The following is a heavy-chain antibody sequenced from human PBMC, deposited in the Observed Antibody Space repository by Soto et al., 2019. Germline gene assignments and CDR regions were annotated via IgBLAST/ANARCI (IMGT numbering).Heavy chain of an antibody. J-gene: IGHJ1*01. V-gene: IGHV4-31*03. Sequence: SETLSLTCTVSGGSISSGGYYWSWIRQHPGKGLDWIGYIDYSGSTHYNPSLKSRVTISVDTSKSQFSLKLRSVTAADTAVYYCARANYYDGRGYSPSFAEFFQHWGQGTLVTVSS. D-gene: IGHD3-22*01. CDR2: IDYSGST. CDR3: ARANYYDGRGYSPSFAEFFQH. CDR1: GGSISSGGYY.